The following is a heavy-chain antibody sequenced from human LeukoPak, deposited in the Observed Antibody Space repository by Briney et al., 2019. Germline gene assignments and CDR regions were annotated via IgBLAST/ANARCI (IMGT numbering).Heavy chain of an antibody. CDR1: GGSISSYY. CDR3: ARGGITYCGGDCYSWYYYYYMDV. V-gene: IGHV4-59*08. CDR2: IYHSGNT. Sequence: PSETLSLTCTVSGGSISSYYWSWIRQPPGKGLEWIGYIYHSGNTSYNPSLKSRVTISVDTSKNQFSLKLSSVTAADTAVYYCARGGITYCGGDCYSWYYYYYMDVWGKGTTVTVSS. J-gene: IGHJ6*03. D-gene: IGHD2-21*01.